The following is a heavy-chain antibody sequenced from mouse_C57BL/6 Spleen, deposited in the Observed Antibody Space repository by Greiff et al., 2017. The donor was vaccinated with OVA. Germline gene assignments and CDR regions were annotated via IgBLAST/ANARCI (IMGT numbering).Heavy chain of an antibody. CDR3: VRDLSEDYDGYWYFDV. Sequence: EVQGVESGGGLVQPKGSLKLSCAASGFTFNTYAMHWVRQAPGKGLEWVARIRSKSSNYATYYADSVKDRFTISRDDSQSMLYLQMNNLKTEDTAMYYCVRDLSEDYDGYWYFDVWGTGTTVTVSS. D-gene: IGHD2-4*01. CDR1: GFTFNTYA. V-gene: IGHV10-3*01. CDR2: IRSKSSNYAT. J-gene: IGHJ1*03.